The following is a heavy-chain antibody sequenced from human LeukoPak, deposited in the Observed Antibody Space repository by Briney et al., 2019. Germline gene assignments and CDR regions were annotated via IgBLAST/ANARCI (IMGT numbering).Heavy chain of an antibody. V-gene: IGHV4-31*03. CDR2: IYYSGST. Sequence: PSETLSLTCTVSGVSISSGGYYWSWIRQHPGKGLEWIGYIYYSGSTYYNPSLKSRVTISVDTSKNQFSLKLSSVTAADTAVYYCATTTAMVGGADYWGQGTLVTVSS. CDR3: ATTTAMVGGADY. CDR1: GVSISSGGYY. J-gene: IGHJ4*02. D-gene: IGHD5-18*01.